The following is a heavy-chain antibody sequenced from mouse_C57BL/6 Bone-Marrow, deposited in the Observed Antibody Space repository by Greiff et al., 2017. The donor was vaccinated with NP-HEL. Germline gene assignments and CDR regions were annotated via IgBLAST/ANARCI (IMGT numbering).Heavy chain of an antibody. CDR2: ISSGGDYI. Sequence: EVQGVESGEGLVKPGGSLKLSCAASGFTFSSYAMSWVRQTPEKRLEWVAYISSGGDYIYYADTVKGRFTISRDNARNTLYLQMSSLKSEDTAMYYGTREEATVVATDWYFDVWGTGTTVTVSS. V-gene: IGHV5-9-1*02. CDR3: TREEATVVATDWYFDV. CDR1: GFTFSSYA. J-gene: IGHJ1*03. D-gene: IGHD1-1*01.